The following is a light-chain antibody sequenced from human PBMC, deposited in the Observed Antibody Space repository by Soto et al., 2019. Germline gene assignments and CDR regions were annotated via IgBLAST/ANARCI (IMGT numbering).Light chain of an antibody. CDR1: QSVSSN. J-gene: IGKJ5*01. CDR3: QQYNTWPPIT. Sequence: EIVMTQSPATLSVSPGERATLSCRASQSVSSNLAWYQQKPGQAPRLLIFGASTRATGIPARFSGSGSGTEFTFTISSLQSEDFAVYYCQQYNTWPPITFGPGTPLDIK. V-gene: IGKV3-15*01. CDR2: GAS.